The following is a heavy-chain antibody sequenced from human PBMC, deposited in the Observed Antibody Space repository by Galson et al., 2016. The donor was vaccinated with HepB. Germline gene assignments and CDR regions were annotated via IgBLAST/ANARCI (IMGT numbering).Heavy chain of an antibody. V-gene: IGHV5-51*01. D-gene: IGHD3-22*01. CDR3: ARHEPHFYDSSGYADY. CDR1: GYSFSTYW. CDR2: SYPDDSDT. Sequence: QSGAEVKKPGESLKISCKGSGYSFSTYWIGWVRQRPGKGLEWMGISYPDDSDTTYSPSFQGQVTISADRSISTAYLQWSSLEASDTAMYYCARHEPHFYDSSGYADYWGQGTLVTVSS. J-gene: IGHJ4*02.